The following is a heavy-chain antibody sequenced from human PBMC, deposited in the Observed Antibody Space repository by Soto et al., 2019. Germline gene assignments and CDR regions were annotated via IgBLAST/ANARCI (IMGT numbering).Heavy chain of an antibody. V-gene: IGHV1-18*04. CDR3: ARHSPGPPELGWYYYYGMDV. CDR2: ISAYNGNT. J-gene: IGHJ6*02. D-gene: IGHD7-27*01. Sequence: ASVKVSCKASGYTFTSYGISWVRQAPGQGLEWMGWISAYNGNTNYAQKLQGRVTMTTDTSTSTAYMELRSLRSDDTAMYYCARHSPGPPELGWYYYYGMDVWGQGTTVTVSS. CDR1: GYTFTSYG.